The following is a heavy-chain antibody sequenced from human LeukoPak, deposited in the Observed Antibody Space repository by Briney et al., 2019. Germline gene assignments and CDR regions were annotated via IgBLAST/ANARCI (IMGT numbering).Heavy chain of an antibody. Sequence: GASVKVSCKVSGYTLTELSMHWVRQAPGQGLEWMGWINPNSGGTNYAQKFQGRVTMTRDTSISTAYMELSRLRSDDTAVYYCARVGQWLVHDWFDPWGQGTLVTVSS. CDR3: ARVGQWLVHDWFDP. D-gene: IGHD6-19*01. CDR1: GYTLTELS. CDR2: INPNSGGT. J-gene: IGHJ5*02. V-gene: IGHV1-2*02.